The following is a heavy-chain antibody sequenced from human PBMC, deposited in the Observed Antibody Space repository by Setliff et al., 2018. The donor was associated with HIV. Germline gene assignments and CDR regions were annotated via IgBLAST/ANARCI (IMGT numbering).Heavy chain of an antibody. J-gene: IGHJ4*02. D-gene: IGHD3-10*01. CDR2: IWYDGSNK. V-gene: IGHV3-33*01. CDR3: ARKPRDGYYIDY. CDR1: GFTFSSYG. Sequence: GGSLRLSCAASGFTFSSYGMHWVRQAPGKGLEWVAVIWYDGSNKYYADSVKGRFTISRDNSKNTLYLQMNSLRAEDTAVYYCARKPRDGYYIDYWGQGTLVTVSS.